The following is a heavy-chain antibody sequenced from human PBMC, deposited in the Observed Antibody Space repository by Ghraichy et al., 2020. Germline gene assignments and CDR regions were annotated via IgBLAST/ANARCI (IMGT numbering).Heavy chain of an antibody. Sequence: ASVKVSCKASGYTFSDFYMHWARQAPGQGLEWMGWMYPKNGDTKYAQRFQGRVTLTRDTPISTAYMELSGLTPDDTALYFFARDFGFHWFDLWGQGTPVTVSS. CDR2: MYPKNGDT. V-gene: IGHV1-2*02. CDR1: GYTFSDFY. D-gene: IGHD3-3*01. CDR3: ARDFGFHWFDL. J-gene: IGHJ5*02.